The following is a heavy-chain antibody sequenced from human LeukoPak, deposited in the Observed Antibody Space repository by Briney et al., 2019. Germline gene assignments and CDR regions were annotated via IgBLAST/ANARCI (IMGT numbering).Heavy chain of an antibody. V-gene: IGHV3-30*18. Sequence: GGSLRLSCAASGFTFSSYGMHWVRQAPGKGLEWVAVISYDGSNKYYADSVEGRFTISRDNSKNTLYLQMNSLRAEDTAVYYCAKPGRGFWSGYYTGISYFDYWGQGTLVTVSS. J-gene: IGHJ4*02. D-gene: IGHD3-3*01. CDR2: ISYDGSNK. CDR3: AKPGRGFWSGYYTGISYFDY. CDR1: GFTFSSYG.